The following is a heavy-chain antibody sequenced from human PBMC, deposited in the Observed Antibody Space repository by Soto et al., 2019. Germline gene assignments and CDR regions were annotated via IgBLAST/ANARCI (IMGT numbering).Heavy chain of an antibody. CDR2: ISGTSGYT. Sequence: QVQLVESGGGLVKPGGSLRLSCAASGFSFSDSYMSWVRQAPGKGLEWVSYISGTSGYTGYADSVKGRVTISRDNAKNSLYLQMNSLRVEDTAVYYCARDRGGYGPPDVWGQGTTVTVSS. CDR1: GFSFSDSY. D-gene: IGHD3-10*01. J-gene: IGHJ6*02. V-gene: IGHV3-11*06. CDR3: ARDRGGYGPPDV.